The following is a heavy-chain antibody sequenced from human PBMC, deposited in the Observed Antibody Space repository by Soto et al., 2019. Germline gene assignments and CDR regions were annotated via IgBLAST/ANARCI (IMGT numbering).Heavy chain of an antibody. CDR2: IYYSGST. D-gene: IGHD1-26*01. V-gene: IGHV4-61*01. CDR3: ARDYASRIGGSGNGFDY. Sequence: QVQLQESGPGLVKPSETLSLTCTVSGGSVSSGSYYWSWIRQPPGKGLEWIGYIYYSGSTNYNPSLKSRVTISVDTSKNQFSLKLSSVTAADTAVYHCARDYASRIGGSGNGFDYWGQGTLVTVSS. CDR1: GGSVSSGSYY. J-gene: IGHJ4*02.